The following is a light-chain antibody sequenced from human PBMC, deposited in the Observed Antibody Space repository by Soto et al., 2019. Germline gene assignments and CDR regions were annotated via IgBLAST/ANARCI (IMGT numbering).Light chain of an antibody. CDR1: QSLLHSNGYNY. CDR3: HQYGGSPGT. J-gene: IGKJ1*01. CDR2: LGS. Sequence: DIVMTQSPLSLPVTPGEPASISCRSSQSLLHSNGYNYLDWYLQKPGQSPQLLIYLGSNRASGVPDRFSGSGSGTDFTLKISRVEAEDVGVYYCHQYGGSPGTLGQGTKVDIK. V-gene: IGKV2-28*01.